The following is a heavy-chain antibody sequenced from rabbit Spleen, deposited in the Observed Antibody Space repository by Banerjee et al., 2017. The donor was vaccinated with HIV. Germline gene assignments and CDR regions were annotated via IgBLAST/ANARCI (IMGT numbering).Heavy chain of an antibody. CDR3: ARDYNSGWDL. CDR1: GFAFTTCY. V-gene: IGHV1S7*01. J-gene: IGHJ3*01. Sequence: QLEETGGGLVQPGGSLTLSCKASGFAFTTCYMSWVRQAPGKGLEWIGSIDPVFGIANYASWVNGRFTISRDNAQNTVDLQINSLTAADTATYFCARDYNSGWDLWGQGTLVTVS. CDR2: IDPVFGIA. D-gene: IGHD4-1*01.